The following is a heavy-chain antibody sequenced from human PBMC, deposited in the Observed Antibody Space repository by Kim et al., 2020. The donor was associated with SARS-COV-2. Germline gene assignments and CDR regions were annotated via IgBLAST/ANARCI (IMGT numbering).Heavy chain of an antibody. CDR3: ARGEDVPLAWGY. V-gene: IGHV1-69*01. J-gene: IGHJ4*02. Sequence: NYAQKFQGRVTITADESTSTAYMELSSLRSEDTAVYYCARGEDVPLAWGYWGQGTLVTVSS. D-gene: IGHD1-26*01.